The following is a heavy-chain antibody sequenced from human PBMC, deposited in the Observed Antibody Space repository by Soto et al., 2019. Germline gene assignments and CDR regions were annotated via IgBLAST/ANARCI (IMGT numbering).Heavy chain of an antibody. CDR1: GFTFSSYW. CDR2: INSDGSST. CDR3: ARTSLVVPAATREDY. D-gene: IGHD2-15*01. V-gene: IGHV3-74*01. Sequence: EVQLVESGGGLVQPGGSLRLSCAASGFTFSSYWMHWVRQAPGKGLVWVSRINSDGSSTSYADSVKGRFTISRDNAKNTVDLQMNSLRAEDTAGYYCARTSLVVPAATREDYWGQGTLVTVAS. J-gene: IGHJ4*02.